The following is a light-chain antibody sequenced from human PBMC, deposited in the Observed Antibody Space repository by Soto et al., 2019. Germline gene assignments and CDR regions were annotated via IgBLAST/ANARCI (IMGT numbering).Light chain of an antibody. CDR1: QSVNSY. V-gene: IGKV3-11*01. CDR3: QQRTNWPPFS. Sequence: DIVLTQSPATLSLSPGERATLSCRASQSVNSYLAWFQQKPGQPPRLLIYETSTRAAGIPARFSGSGSGTDFTLTISSLEPEDFAVYYCQQRTNWPPFSFGQGTK. J-gene: IGKJ2*03. CDR2: ETS.